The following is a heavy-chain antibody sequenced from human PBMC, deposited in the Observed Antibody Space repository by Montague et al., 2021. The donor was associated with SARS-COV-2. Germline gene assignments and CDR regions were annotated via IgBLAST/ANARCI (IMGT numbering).Heavy chain of an antibody. CDR1: GGSISGYY. CDR2: IYYSGST. J-gene: IGHJ6*02. D-gene: IGHD3-3*02. V-gene: IGHV4-59*13. Sequence: SETLSLTCTVSGGSISGYYWNWIRQPPGKGLEWIGYIYYSGSTNYNPSLKSRVTMSVDTSENQLSLNLSSVTAADTAVYYCARDSFVASYYYYGMDVWGQGTTVTVAS. CDR3: ARDSFVASYYYYGMDV.